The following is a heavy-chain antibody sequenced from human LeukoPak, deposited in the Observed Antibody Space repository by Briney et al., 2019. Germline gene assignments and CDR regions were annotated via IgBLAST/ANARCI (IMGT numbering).Heavy chain of an antibody. D-gene: IGHD3-9*01. CDR1: GFTFSTYW. J-gene: IGHJ4*02. V-gene: IGHV3-74*01. CDR3: TRDFDAATGY. Sequence: GGSLRLSCGASGFTFSTYWMHWVRQAPGKGLVWVSRINSDGSSTGYADSVRGRFTISRDNAKNTLYLRMNSLRAEDTAVYYCTRDFDAATGYWGQGTLVTVSS. CDR2: INSDGSST.